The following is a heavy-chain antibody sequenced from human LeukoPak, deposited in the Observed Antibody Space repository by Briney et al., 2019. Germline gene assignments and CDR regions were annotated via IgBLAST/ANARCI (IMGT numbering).Heavy chain of an antibody. CDR1: GFSFSSFS. V-gene: IGHV3-21*01. D-gene: IGHD3-22*01. CDR3: ARVLHKRNYDSSDYYGY. Sequence: GGSLRLSCAASGFSFSSFSMNWVRQAPGKGLEWVSYISGGSSFTYYVDSVKGRFTISRDNAKNSLYLQMNSLRAEDTAVYYCARVLHKRNYDSSDYYGYWGQGTLVTVSS. J-gene: IGHJ4*02. CDR2: ISGGSSFT.